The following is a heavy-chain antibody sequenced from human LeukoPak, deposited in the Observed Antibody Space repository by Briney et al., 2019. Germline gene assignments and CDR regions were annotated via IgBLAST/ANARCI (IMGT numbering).Heavy chain of an antibody. J-gene: IGHJ4*02. D-gene: IGHD2-2*01. V-gene: IGHV3-23*01. CDR3: AKLPRGYCSSTSCSYFDY. CDR2: ISGSGGST. CDR1: GFTFSSYA. Sequence: GGSLRLSCAASGFTFSSYAMSWVRQAPGKGLEWVSAISGSGGSTYYADSVKGRFTISRDNSKNTLYLQVNSLRAEDTAVYYCAKLPRGYCSSTSCSYFDYWGQGTLVTVSS.